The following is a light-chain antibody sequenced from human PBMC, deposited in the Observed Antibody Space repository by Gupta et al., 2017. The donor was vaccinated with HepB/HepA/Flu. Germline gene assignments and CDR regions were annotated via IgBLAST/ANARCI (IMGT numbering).Light chain of an antibody. Sequence: DIQITQTPSSLSPSVGDRVTITRRAIQSMSSYLYWYNQKQGKAPKLLIYAASSLQSGVPSRFSGSGSGTDFPLTISRLQPEDFATYYCQQGDTTPRTFGQGTKVEIK. J-gene: IGKJ1*01. CDR3: QQGDTTPRT. V-gene: IGKV1-39*01. CDR2: AAS. CDR1: QSMSSY.